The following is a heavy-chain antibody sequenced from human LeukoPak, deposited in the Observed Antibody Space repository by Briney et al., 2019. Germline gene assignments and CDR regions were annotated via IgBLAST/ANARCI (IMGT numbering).Heavy chain of an antibody. CDR1: GGSISGSSYY. D-gene: IGHD3-3*01. V-gene: IGHV3-7*01. J-gene: IGHJ4*02. CDR2: IKQDGSQK. Sequence: PSETLSLTCTVSGGSISGSSYYWGWIRQPPGKGLEWVANIKQDGSQKYYVDSVKGRFSISRDNAKNSLYLQMNSLKAEDTAVYYCARGVPYASWSGPHYSDYWGQGTLATVSS. CDR3: ARGVPYASWSGPHYSDY.